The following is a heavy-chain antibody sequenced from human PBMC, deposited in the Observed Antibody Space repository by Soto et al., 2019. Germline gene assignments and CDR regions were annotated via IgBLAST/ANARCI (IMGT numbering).Heavy chain of an antibody. CDR2: ISGSGGST. V-gene: IGHV3-23*01. CDR1: GFTFSSYA. CDR3: AKGIDADYDFWSGYFMDV. D-gene: IGHD3-3*01. Sequence: EVQLLESGGGLVQPGGSLRLSCAASGFTFSSYAMSWVRQAPGKGLEWVSAISGSGGSTYYADSVKGRFTISRDNAKNTLYLQMNSLRAEDTAVYYCAKGIDADYDFWSGYFMDVWGQGTTVTVSS. J-gene: IGHJ6*02.